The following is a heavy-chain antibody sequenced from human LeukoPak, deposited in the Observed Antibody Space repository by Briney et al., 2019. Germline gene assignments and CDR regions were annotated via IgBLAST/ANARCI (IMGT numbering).Heavy chain of an antibody. Sequence: ASVKVSCKTSGYTFTGSYLHWVRQVPGQGLEWMGWTNPSTGGTKSAQQFEGRVTMTRDTSNTTGYLELRSLRLDDTATYYCARGGAFCSITTCHEFDHWGQGTLVIVSS. CDR2: TNPSTGGT. CDR3: ARGGAFCSITTCHEFDH. V-gene: IGHV1-2*02. D-gene: IGHD2-2*01. J-gene: IGHJ4*02. CDR1: GYTFTGSY.